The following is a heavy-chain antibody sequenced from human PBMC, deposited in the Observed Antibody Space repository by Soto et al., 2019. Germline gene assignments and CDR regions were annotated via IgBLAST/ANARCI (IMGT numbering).Heavy chain of an antibody. D-gene: IGHD3-3*01. J-gene: IGHJ5*02. Sequence: SETLSLTCAVSGYSISSGYYWGWIRQPPGEGLEWIGSIYHSGSTYYNPSLKSRVTISVDTSKNQFSLKLSSVTAADTAVYYCARGRFPNGFDPWGQGTLVKVSS. V-gene: IGHV4-38-2*01. CDR2: IYHSGST. CDR3: ARGRFPNGFDP. CDR1: GYSISSGYY.